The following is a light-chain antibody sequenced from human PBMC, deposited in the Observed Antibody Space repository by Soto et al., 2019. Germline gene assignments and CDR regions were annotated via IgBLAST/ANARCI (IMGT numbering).Light chain of an antibody. V-gene: IGKV3-20*01. Sequence: EIVLTQSPGTLPLSPGERATLSCRASQSVSSTYLPWYQQKPGQAPRLLIYGASNRATGIPARFSGSGSWTTLTLTNSRLEHADFTGYYCQQYGGSRWTFGQGTRVDI. CDR3: QQYGGSRWT. CDR2: GAS. CDR1: QSVSSTY. J-gene: IGKJ1*01.